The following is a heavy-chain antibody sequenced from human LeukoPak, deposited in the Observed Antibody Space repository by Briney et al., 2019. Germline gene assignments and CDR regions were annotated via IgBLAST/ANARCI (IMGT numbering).Heavy chain of an antibody. Sequence: GASVKVSCKASGGTFSSYAISWVRQAPGQGLEWMGRIIPILGIANYAQKFQGRVTITADKSTSTAYMELSSLRSEDTAVYYCARASRAGYCSSTSCHDYWGQGTLVTVSS. CDR3: ARASRAGYCSSTSCHDY. D-gene: IGHD2-2*01. CDR1: GGTFSSYA. V-gene: IGHV1-69*04. CDR2: IIPILGIA. J-gene: IGHJ4*02.